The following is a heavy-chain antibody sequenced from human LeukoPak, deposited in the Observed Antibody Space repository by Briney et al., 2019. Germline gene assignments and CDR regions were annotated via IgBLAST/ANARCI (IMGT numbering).Heavy chain of an antibody. J-gene: IGHJ4*02. CDR1: GFTVSNKY. CDR2: MYDDGRT. Sequence: GGSLRLSCAVSGFTVSNKYMSWVRQAPGKGLEWVSVMYDDGRTYNAASVKGRVTVSRDNSKNTVFLQMNSLRAEDTAVYYCATATVPVRRGYDYWGQGTLVTVSS. V-gene: IGHV3-66*01. CDR3: ATATVPVRRGYDY. D-gene: IGHD3-10*02.